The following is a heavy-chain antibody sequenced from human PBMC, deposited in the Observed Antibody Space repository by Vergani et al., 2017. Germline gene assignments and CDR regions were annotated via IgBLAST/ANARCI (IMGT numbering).Heavy chain of an antibody. V-gene: IGHV3-23*01. CDR3: ASSGTYGEDYFDY. D-gene: IGHD1-26*01. Sequence: EVQLLESGGGLVQPGGSLRLSCEASGFTFSSYAMSWVRQAPGKGLEWVSAISGSGGSTYYADSVKGRFTISRDNSKNTLYLQVNSLRTEDSAVYYCASSGTYGEDYFDYWGQGTLVNVSS. CDR2: ISGSGGST. J-gene: IGHJ4*02. CDR1: GFTFSSYA.